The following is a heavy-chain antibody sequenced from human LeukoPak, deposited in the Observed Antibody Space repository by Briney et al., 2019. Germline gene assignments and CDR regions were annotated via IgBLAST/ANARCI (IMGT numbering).Heavy chain of an antibody. CDR2: IHRSGST. CDR1: PDYTPSNF. V-gene: IGHV4-4*02. J-gene: IGHJ4*02. CDR3: ARGIVGGFNPGAY. Sequence: PSETLSLTCTVSPDYTPSNFWSWVRQPPGKGLDWIGEIHRSGSTNYNPSLQSRVTILIVRSKNQIALELSSVAAADTAVYYCARGIVGGFNPGAYWGQGTLVTVSS. D-gene: IGHD1-14*01.